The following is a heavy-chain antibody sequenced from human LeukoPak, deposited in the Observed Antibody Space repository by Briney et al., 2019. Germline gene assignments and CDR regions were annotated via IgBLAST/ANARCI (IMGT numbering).Heavy chain of an antibody. CDR1: GGSISSDY. CDR3: ARGDSSASNCFDP. CDR2: IFHSGST. D-gene: IGHD6-19*01. Sequence: SETLSLTCTVSGGSISSDYWNWIRQPPGRGLEWIGCIFHSGSTKYNPSLMSRVTISLDTSKNHFSLKVSSVTAADTAVYYCARGDSSASNCFDPWGQGTLVTVSS. V-gene: IGHV4-59*01. J-gene: IGHJ5*02.